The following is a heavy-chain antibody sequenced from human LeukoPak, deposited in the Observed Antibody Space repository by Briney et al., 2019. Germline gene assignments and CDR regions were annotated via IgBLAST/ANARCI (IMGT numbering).Heavy chain of an antibody. J-gene: IGHJ4*02. CDR1: GFTFSSYA. CDR3: VEVSGMYSRSWPTDM. D-gene: IGHD1-26*01. CDR2: ITGSGSST. V-gene: IGHV3-23*01. Sequence: GGSLRLSCAASGFTFSSYAMSWVRQAPGKGLEWVSTITGSGSSTYYADSVKGRFTISRDKSMNTLFLQMSSLRAEDTAGYYCVEVSGMYSRSWPTDMWGQGTLVTVSS.